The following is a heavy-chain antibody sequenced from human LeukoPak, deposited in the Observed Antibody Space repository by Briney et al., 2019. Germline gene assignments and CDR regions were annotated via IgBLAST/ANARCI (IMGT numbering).Heavy chain of an antibody. D-gene: IGHD6-19*01. CDR2: ISSSSSHI. CDR1: ESTFSSYI. CDR3: AREGGSGWYGRFFDL. V-gene: IGHV3-21*01. J-gene: IGHJ2*01. Sequence: PGGSLRLSCAASESTFSSYIMNWVRQAPGEGLEWISSISSSSSHIYYADSVKGRFSISRDNAKNSMYLQMNRLRDDDTAVYFCAREGGSGWYGRFFDLWGRGTLVTVSS.